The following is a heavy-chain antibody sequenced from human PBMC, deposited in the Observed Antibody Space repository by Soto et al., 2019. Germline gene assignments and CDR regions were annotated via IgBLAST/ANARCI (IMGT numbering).Heavy chain of an antibody. D-gene: IGHD5-18*01. CDR2: ISYDGSNK. CDR3: ARVHIQLWDTRYYYYGMDV. CDR1: GFTFSSYA. Sequence: QVQLVESGGGVVQPGRSLRLSCAASGFTFSSYAMHWVRQAPGKGLEWVAVISYDGSNKYYADSVKGRFTISRDNSKNTLYLQMNSLRAEYTAVYYCARVHIQLWDTRYYYYGMDVWGQGTTVTVSS. J-gene: IGHJ6*02. V-gene: IGHV3-30-3*01.